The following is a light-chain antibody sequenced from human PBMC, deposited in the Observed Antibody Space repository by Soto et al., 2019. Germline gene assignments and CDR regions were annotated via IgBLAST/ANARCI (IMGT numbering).Light chain of an antibody. CDR1: SSNIGAGYD. CDR3: QSYDSSLSGSNWV. V-gene: IGLV1-40*01. CDR2: ANT. J-gene: IGLJ3*02. Sequence: QSVLTQPPSVSGAPGQRVTISCTGSSSNIGAGYDVHWYQQLPGTAPKLLIYANTNRPSGVPDRFSGSKSGTSASLAITGLQAEDEADYYCQSYDSSLSGSNWVLGGGTKLTVL.